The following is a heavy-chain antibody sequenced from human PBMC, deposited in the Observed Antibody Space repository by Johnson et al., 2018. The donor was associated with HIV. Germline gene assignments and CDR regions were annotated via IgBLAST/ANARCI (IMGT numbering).Heavy chain of an antibody. CDR3: ARRADAFDS. J-gene: IGHJ3*02. Sequence: EVQLVESGGGLVQPGGSLRLSCAASGFTFSSYAMSWVRQTPGKGLEWVSLISGSTGRTNYADSVKGRFTISRENAKNSLYLQMNSLRAGDTAVYYCARRADAFDSWGQGTMVTVSS. CDR1: GFTFSSYA. CDR2: ISGSTGRT. V-gene: IGHV3-23*04.